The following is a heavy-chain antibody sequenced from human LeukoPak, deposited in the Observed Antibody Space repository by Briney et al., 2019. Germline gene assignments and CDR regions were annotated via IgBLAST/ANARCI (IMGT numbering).Heavy chain of an antibody. D-gene: IGHD3-9*01. CDR1: GGTFSSYA. CDR3: ARDSVLRYFDWLLGADYYYYMDV. V-gene: IGHV1-69*13. CDR2: IIPIFGTA. Sequence: GASVKVSCKASGGTFSSYAISWVRQAPGQGLEWMGGIIPIFGTANYAQKFQGRVTITADESTSTAYMELSSLRSEDTAVYYCARDSVLRYFDWLLGADYYYYMDVWGKGTTVTISS. J-gene: IGHJ6*03.